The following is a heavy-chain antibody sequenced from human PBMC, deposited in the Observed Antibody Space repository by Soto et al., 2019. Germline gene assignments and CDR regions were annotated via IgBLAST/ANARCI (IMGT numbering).Heavy chain of an antibody. CDR2: IYYSGST. V-gene: IGHV4-59*01. D-gene: IGHD5-12*01. CDR3: ARDQATGGYFDY. CDR1: GGSISSYY. Sequence: SETLSLTCTVSGGSISSYYWSWIRQPPGKGLEWIGYIYYSGSTNYNPSLKSRVTISVDTSKNQFSLKLSSVTAADTAVYYCARDQATGGYFDYWGQGTLVTVSS. J-gene: IGHJ4*02.